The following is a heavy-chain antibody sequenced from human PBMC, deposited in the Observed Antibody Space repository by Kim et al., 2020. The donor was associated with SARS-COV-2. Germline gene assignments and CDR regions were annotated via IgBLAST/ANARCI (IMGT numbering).Heavy chain of an antibody. Sequence: SETLSLTCTVSGGSIGSFYWNWIRQSPGKGLEWIGYIHQGGTTNYNPSLKSRVTISVDTSKRQVSLKLTSVTAADTAIYYCARERMVPTEHSGRSYYYYMDVWGKGTTVAVSS. D-gene: IGHD2-8*01. V-gene: IGHV4-59*01. J-gene: IGHJ6*03. CDR2: IHQGGTT. CDR1: GGSIGSFY. CDR3: ARERMVPTEHSGRSYYYYMDV.